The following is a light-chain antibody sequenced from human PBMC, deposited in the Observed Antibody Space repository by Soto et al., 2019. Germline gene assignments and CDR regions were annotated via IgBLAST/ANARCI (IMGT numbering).Light chain of an antibody. CDR3: SSYTSSITVDVV. V-gene: IGLV2-14*01. Sequence: QSALTQPASVSGSPGQSITISCTGTSSDVGGYDYVSWYQHFPGKAPKLIIYEVSNRPSGVSNRFSGSKSGNTASLTISGPQAEDEADYYCSSYTSSITVDVVFGGGTKVTVL. CDR1: SSDVGGYDY. CDR2: EVS. J-gene: IGLJ2*01.